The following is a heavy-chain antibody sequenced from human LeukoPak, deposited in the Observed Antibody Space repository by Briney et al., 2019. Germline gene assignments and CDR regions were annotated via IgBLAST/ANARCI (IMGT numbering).Heavy chain of an antibody. CDR3: ARGDNSNYWFDP. J-gene: IGHJ5*02. D-gene: IGHD4-11*01. CDR1: GGSFSGYY. V-gene: IGHV4-34*01. Sequence: PSETLSLTCAVYGGSFSGYYWSWIRQPPGKGLEWIGGINHSGSTNYNPSLKSRVTISVDTSKNQFSLKLSSVTAADTAVYYCARGDNSNYWFDPWGQGTLVTVSS. CDR2: INHSGST.